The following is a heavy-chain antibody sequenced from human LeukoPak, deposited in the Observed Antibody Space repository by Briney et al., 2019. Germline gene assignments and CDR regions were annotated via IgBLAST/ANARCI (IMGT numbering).Heavy chain of an antibody. J-gene: IGHJ6*03. CDR3: ARRWVWSGSYRANYYMDV. D-gene: IGHD1-26*01. CDR2: IYYSGST. V-gene: IGHV4-31*03. CDR1: GGSLSSGGYY. Sequence: SETLSLTCTVSGGSLSSGGYYWSWIRQHPGKGLEWIGYIYYSGSTYYNPSLKSRVTISVDTSKNQFSLKLSSVTAADTAVYYCARRWVWSGSYRANYYMDVWGKGTTVTVSS.